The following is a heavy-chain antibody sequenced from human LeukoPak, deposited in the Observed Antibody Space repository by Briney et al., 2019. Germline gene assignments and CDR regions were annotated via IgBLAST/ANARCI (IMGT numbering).Heavy chain of an antibody. D-gene: IGHD3-22*01. V-gene: IGHV3-21*04. Sequence: GGSLRLSCAASGFTFSTYNMNWVRQAPGKGLEWVSSISSSSNYIYYADSVKGRFTISRDNAKNSLYLQMNSLRAEDTAVYYCAKDYYDSSGFDALDIWGQGTMVTVSS. J-gene: IGHJ3*02. CDR3: AKDYYDSSGFDALDI. CDR1: GFTFSTYN. CDR2: ISSSSNYI.